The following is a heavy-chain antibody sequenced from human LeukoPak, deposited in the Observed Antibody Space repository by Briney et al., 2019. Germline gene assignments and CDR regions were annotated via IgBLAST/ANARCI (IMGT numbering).Heavy chain of an antibody. D-gene: IGHD2-8*01. CDR1: GLTISSYY. CDR3: ARDNDGPPPDY. V-gene: IGHV3-21*01. J-gene: IGHJ4*02. Sequence: GRSLTLSCAGTGLTISSYYMNWVRQAPGKGLEWVSSISSSSSYIYYADSVKGRFTISRDNAKNSLYLQMNSLRAEDTAVYYWARDNDGPPPDYWRQGTLVTVSS. CDR2: ISSSSSYI.